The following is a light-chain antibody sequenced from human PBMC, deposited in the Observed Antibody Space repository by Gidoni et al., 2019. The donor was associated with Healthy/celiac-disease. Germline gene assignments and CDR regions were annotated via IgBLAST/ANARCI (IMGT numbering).Light chain of an antibody. Sequence: QSALTQPRSVSGSPGQSVTISCTGTSSDVGGYNYVSWYHQHPGKAPKLMIYDVSKRPSGVPDRFSGSKSGNTSSLTISGLQAEDEADYYCCSYAGSYTEVFGGGTKLTVL. CDR2: DVS. CDR1: SSDVGGYNY. J-gene: IGLJ2*01. V-gene: IGLV2-11*01. CDR3: CSYAGSYTEV.